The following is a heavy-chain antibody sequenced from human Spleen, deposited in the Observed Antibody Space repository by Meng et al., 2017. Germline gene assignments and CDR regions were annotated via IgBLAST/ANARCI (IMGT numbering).Heavy chain of an antibody. J-gene: IGHJ4*02. D-gene: IGHD3-10*01. Sequence: GESLKISCAASGFTFSSYSMNWVRQAPGKGLEWVSSISSSSSYIYYADSVKGRFTISRDNAKNSLYLQMNSLRAEDTAVYYCARDWRFGELYPSSWGDYWGQGALVTVSS. CDR3: ARDWRFGELYPSSWGDY. V-gene: IGHV3-21*01. CDR2: ISSSSSYI. CDR1: GFTFSSYS.